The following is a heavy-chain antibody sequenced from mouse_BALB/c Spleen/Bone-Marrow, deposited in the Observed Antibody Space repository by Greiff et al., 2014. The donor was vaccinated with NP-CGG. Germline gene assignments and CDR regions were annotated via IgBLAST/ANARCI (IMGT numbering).Heavy chain of an antibody. CDR2: INPSNGGT. CDR3: TRGLRAWFAY. CDR1: GYTFTSYY. V-gene: IGHV1S16*01. D-gene: IGHD3-1*01. Sequence: VKPGASVKLSCKASGYTFTSYYMYWVKQXXGQGLEWIGGINPSNGGTNFNEKFKSKATLTVDKSSSTAYMQLSSLTSEDSAVYYCTRGLRAWFAYWGQGTLVTVSA. J-gene: IGHJ3*01.